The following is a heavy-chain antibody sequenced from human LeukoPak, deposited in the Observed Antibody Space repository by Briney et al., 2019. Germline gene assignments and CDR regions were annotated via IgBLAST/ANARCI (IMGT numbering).Heavy chain of an antibody. J-gene: IGHJ4*02. CDR1: GFTFSSYW. Sequence: GGSLRLSCAASGFTFSSYWMSWVRQAPGKGLEWVANIKQDGSEKYYVDSVKGRFTISRDNAKNSLYLQMNSLRAEDTAVYYCASGTAGTTDLVDYWGQGTLVTVSS. CDR2: IKQDGSEK. V-gene: IGHV3-7*01. CDR3: ASGTAGTTDLVDY. D-gene: IGHD1-1*01.